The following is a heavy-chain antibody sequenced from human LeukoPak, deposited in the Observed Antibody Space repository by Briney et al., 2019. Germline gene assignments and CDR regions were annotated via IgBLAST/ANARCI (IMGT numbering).Heavy chain of an antibody. V-gene: IGHV4-30-2*01. D-gene: IGHD2-2*02. CDR3: ARTTCDSTSCYTPTYNWFDP. Sequence: SETLSLTCGVSGGSISRGGYSWSWIRQPPGKGLEWIGYIYHYGSTYYNPSLKSRVTISVDRSKNQFSLELSSVTAADTAVYYCARTTCDSTSCYTPTYNWFDPWGQGTLVTVSS. CDR1: GGSISRGGYS. J-gene: IGHJ5*02. CDR2: IYHYGST.